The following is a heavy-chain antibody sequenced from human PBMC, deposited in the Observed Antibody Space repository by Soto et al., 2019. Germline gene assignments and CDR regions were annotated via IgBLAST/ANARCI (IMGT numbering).Heavy chain of an antibody. V-gene: IGHV4-59*01. J-gene: IGHJ2*01. CDR3: ARDRDNWYFDL. CDR1: GGSISSYY. CDR2: IYYSGST. Sequence: SETLSLTCTVSGGSISSYYWSWIRQPPGKGLEWIGYIYYSGSTNYNPSLKSRVTISVDTSKNQFSLKLSSVTAADTAVYYCARDRDNWYFDLWGRGTLVTVSS. D-gene: IGHD2-15*01.